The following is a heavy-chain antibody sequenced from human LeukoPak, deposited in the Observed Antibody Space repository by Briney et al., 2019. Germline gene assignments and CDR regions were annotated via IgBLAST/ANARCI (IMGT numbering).Heavy chain of an antibody. Sequence: ASVKVSCKASGYTFTDYHMHWVRQAPEQGLEWMGWINPNSGGTNYAQKFQGRVTMTRDTSISTAYMELSRLRSDDTAVYYCARGGVVPAAMYYYYYMDVWGKGTTVTVSS. J-gene: IGHJ6*03. CDR1: GYTFTDYH. CDR3: ARGGVVPAAMYYYYYMDV. CDR2: INPNSGGT. V-gene: IGHV1-2*02. D-gene: IGHD2-2*01.